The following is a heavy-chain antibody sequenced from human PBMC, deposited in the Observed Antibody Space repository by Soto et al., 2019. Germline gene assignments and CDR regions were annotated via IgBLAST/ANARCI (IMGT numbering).Heavy chain of an antibody. CDR1: GYTFTRHG. Sequence: QVQLVQSGETVKEPGASMKVSCAASGYTFTRHGFSWVRQAPGQGLEWMGWISVVNGNTEFAERFHGRLTLTTDTSTTTAHMELRSLTSDDTATYYCVRDTGPYNYHYDAFDLWGQGTVVTVSS. V-gene: IGHV1-18*04. CDR2: ISVVNGNT. D-gene: IGHD1-20*01. CDR3: VRDTGPYNYHYDAFDL. J-gene: IGHJ3*01.